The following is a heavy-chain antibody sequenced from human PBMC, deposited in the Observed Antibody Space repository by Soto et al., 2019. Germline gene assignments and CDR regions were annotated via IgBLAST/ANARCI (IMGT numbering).Heavy chain of an antibody. CDR3: ARDSRYYGSGSDYCMEV. J-gene: IGHJ6*02. D-gene: IGHD3-10*01. V-gene: IGHV1-46*01. CDR1: GYTFTSYY. Sequence: ASVKVSCKASGYTFTSYYMHWVRQAPGQGLEWMGIINPSGGSTSYAQKFQGRVTITRDTSTSTVYMELSSLRSEDTAVYYCARDSRYYGSGSDYCMEVWGQGTPVTDSS. CDR2: INPSGGST.